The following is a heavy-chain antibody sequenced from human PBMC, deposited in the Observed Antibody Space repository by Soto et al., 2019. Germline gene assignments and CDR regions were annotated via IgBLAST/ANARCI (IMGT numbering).Heavy chain of an antibody. CDR2: MFYSGNT. V-gene: IGHV4-59*02. CDR3: ARDALVGATQYYFDY. Sequence: QVQLQESGPGLVKPSETLSVTCTVSGGSASSYSWSWIRQPPGKGLEWIGYMFYSGNTEYNPSLKSRLTISVDTSKNQFSLNLTSVTAADTAMYYCARDALVGATQYYFDYWGQGTLVTVSS. J-gene: IGHJ4*02. CDR1: GGSASSYS. D-gene: IGHD1-26*01.